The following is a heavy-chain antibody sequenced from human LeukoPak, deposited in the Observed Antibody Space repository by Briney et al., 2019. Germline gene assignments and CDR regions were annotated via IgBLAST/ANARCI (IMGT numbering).Heavy chain of an antibody. CDR1: GGSISPYY. V-gene: IGHV4-4*07. Sequence: SETLSLTCTVSGGSISPYYWSWIRQPAGKGLGWIGRIYSSGNTDYNPSLKGRVTISVDKSKKQFSLKLSAVTAADTAVYYCAREGSGSYYNVVFDFWGQGTLVTVSS. CDR3: AREGSGSYYNVVFDF. D-gene: IGHD3-10*01. CDR2: IYSSGNT. J-gene: IGHJ4*02.